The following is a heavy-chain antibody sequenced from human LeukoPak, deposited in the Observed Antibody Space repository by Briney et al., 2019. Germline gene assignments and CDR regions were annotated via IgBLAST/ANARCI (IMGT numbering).Heavy chain of an antibody. D-gene: IGHD3-3*01. CDR2: INHSGST. J-gene: IGHJ4*02. V-gene: IGHV4-34*01. Sequence: SETLSLTCAVYGGSFSGYYWSWIRQPPGKGLEWIGEINHSGSTNYNPSLKSRVSISFDTSKNQYSLKLTSVTAADTAVYYCGSRRTAMFGVIKGPIDYWGQGTLVTVSS. CDR1: GGSFSGYY. CDR3: GSRRTAMFGVIKGPIDY.